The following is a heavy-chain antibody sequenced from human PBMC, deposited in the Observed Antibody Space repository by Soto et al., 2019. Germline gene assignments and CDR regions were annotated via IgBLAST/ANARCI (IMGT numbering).Heavy chain of an antibody. CDR1: GFTFSGYD. CDR3: AREVLDTSSSGWYFDL. CDR2: IGTGGDT. Sequence: EVQLVESRGGLVQPGGSLRLSCAASGFTFSGYDMHWVRQPTGKGLEWVSAIGTGGDTYYPGSVKGRFTISRENAKKSLYLQMNSLTAGDTAVYFCAREVLDTSSSGWYFDLWGRGTLVTVSS. V-gene: IGHV3-13*01. D-gene: IGHD6-6*01. J-gene: IGHJ2*01.